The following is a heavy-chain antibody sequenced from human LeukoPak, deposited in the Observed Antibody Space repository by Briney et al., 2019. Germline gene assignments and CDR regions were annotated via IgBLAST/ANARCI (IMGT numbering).Heavy chain of an antibody. Sequence: GGSLRLSCAASGFTFIDYWMHWVRQVPGKGLVWVSRVDHDGSGTSYADSVKGRFTISRDNAKNSLYLQMNSLRVEDTAMYYCVRDGGTDWYDPWGQGTLVTVFS. CDR2: VDHDGSGT. V-gene: IGHV3-74*01. J-gene: IGHJ5*02. CDR3: VRDGGTDWYDP. D-gene: IGHD3-16*01. CDR1: GFTFIDYW.